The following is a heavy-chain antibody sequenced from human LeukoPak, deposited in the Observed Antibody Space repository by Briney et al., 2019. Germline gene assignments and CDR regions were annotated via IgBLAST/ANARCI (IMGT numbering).Heavy chain of an antibody. CDR2: ISYDGSNK. J-gene: IGHJ6*02. CDR1: GFTFSSYA. CDR3: TRDRGFYYYYGMDV. Sequence: GRSLRLSCAASGFTFSSYAMRWVRQAPGKGLEWVAVISYDGSNKYYADSVKGRFTISRDNSKNTLYLQMNSLRAEDTAVYYCTRDRGFYYYYGMDVWGQGTTVTVSS. V-gene: IGHV3-30-3*01.